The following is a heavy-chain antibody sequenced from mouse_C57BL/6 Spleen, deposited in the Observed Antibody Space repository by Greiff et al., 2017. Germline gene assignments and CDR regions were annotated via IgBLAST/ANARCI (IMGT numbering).Heavy chain of an antibody. D-gene: IGHD1-1*01. CDR3: AREDYGSRFDY. V-gene: IGHV1-82*01. CDR2: IYPGDGDT. J-gene: IGHJ2*01. Sequence: VKLMESGPELVKPGASVKISCKASGYAFSSSWMNWVKQRPGKGLEWIGRIYPGDGDTNDNGKFKGKATLTAAKSSRTAYMRLSSLTSEDAAVYFCAREDYGSRFDYWGQGTTLTVSS. CDR1: GYAFSSSW.